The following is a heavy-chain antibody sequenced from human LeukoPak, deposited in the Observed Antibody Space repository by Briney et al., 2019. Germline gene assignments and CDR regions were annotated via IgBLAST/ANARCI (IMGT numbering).Heavy chain of an antibody. Sequence: SETLSLTCTVSGGSISSGGYYWSWIRQPPGKGLEWIGHIYYSGSTNYNPSLKSRVTISIDTSKNQFSLRLSSVTAADTAVYYCARHYDSSGYYSYYYYGMDVWGQGTTVTVSS. J-gene: IGHJ6*02. D-gene: IGHD3-22*01. CDR3: ARHYDSSGYYSYYYYGMDV. CDR2: IYYSGST. V-gene: IGHV4-61*08. CDR1: GGSISSGGYY.